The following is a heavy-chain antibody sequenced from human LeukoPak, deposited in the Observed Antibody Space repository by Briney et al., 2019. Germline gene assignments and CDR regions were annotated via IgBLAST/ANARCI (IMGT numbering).Heavy chain of an antibody. D-gene: IGHD6-19*01. CDR1: GFTFSTYA. CDR3: ARDWYGRGWSYLRD. V-gene: IGHV3-30-3*01. J-gene: IGHJ4*02. CDR2: ISYDGSNM. Sequence: TGGSLRLSCAASGFTFSTYAMHWVRQAPGKGLEWVALISYDGSNMYYADSVKGRFTISRDNSKDTLYLQMNSLRSEDTAIYYCARDWYGRGWSYLRDWGQGTLVTVSS.